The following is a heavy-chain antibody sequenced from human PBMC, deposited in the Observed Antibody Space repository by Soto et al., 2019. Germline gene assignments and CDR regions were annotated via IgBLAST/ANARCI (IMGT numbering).Heavy chain of an antibody. CDR3: AKDLALGFWSGNYYFDH. D-gene: IGHD3-3*01. J-gene: IGHJ4*02. V-gene: IGHV3-30*18. CDR1: GFTFKNNG. CDR2: ISYHGNNQ. Sequence: QVQLVESGGGVVQPGRSLRLSCAASGFTFKNNGMHWVRQAPGKGLEWVAIISYHGNNQFYADSVKGRVTISRDNSNNXXYLEMNSLRPEDTAVYYCAKDLALGFWSGNYYFDHWGQGTLVTVSS.